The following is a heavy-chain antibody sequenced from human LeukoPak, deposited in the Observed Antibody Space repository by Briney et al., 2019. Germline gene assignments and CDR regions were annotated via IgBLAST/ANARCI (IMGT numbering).Heavy chain of an antibody. CDR3: ARYHYYSNWFDP. D-gene: IGHD4-11*01. Sequence: SWVRQPPGKGLEWIGYIYYSGSTYYNPSLKSRVTISVDTSKNQFSLKLSSVTAADTAVYYCARYHYYSNWFDPWGQGTLVTVSS. J-gene: IGHJ5*02. CDR2: IYYSGST. V-gene: IGHV4-30-4*08.